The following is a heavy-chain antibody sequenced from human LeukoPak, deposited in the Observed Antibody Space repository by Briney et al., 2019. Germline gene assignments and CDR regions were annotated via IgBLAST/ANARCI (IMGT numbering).Heavy chain of an antibody. D-gene: IGHD3-16*01. V-gene: IGHV3-23*01. J-gene: IGHJ6*03. CDR3: AKGYGWGASYYYYYMDV. Sequence: GGSLRLSCAASGFTFSSYAMSWVRQAPGKGLEWVSAISGSGGSTYYADSVKGRFTISRDNSKNTLYLRMNSLRAEDTAVYYCAKGYGWGASYYYYYMDVWGKGATVTISS. CDR2: ISGSGGST. CDR1: GFTFSSYA.